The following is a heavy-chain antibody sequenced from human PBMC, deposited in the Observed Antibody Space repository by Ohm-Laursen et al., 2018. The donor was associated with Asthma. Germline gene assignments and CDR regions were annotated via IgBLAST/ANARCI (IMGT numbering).Heavy chain of an antibody. CDR3: AKGVSYVITFGGVINY. V-gene: IGHV3-30*18. CDR2: ISYDGSNK. J-gene: IGHJ4*02. D-gene: IGHD3-16*01. Sequence: SLRLSCAASGFTFSSYGMHWVRQAPGKGLEWVAVISYDGSNKYYADSVKGRFTISRDNSKNTLYLQMNSLRAEDTAVYYCAKGVSYVITFGGVINYWGQGTLVTVSS. CDR1: GFTFSSYG.